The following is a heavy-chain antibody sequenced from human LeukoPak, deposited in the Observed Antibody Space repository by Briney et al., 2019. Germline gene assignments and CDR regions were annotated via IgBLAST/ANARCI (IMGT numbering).Heavy chain of an antibody. V-gene: IGHV4-59*01. CDR2: IYYSGST. Sequence: SETLSLTCTVPGGSISSYYWSWIRQPPGKGLEWIGYIYYSGSTNYNPSLKSRVTISVDTSKNQFSLKLSSVTAADTAVYYCARDLGPYSSSRSPYYYYGMDVWGQGTTVTVSS. CDR1: GGSISSYY. D-gene: IGHD6-6*01. J-gene: IGHJ6*02. CDR3: ARDLGPYSSSRSPYYYYGMDV.